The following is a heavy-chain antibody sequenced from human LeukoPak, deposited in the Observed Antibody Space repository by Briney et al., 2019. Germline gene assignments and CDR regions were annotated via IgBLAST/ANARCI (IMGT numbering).Heavy chain of an antibody. D-gene: IGHD6-13*01. CDR1: GYTFTDYY. V-gene: IGHV1-2*04. CDR2: IHPNSGGT. Sequence: ASVKVSCKASGYTFTDYYMHWVRQAPGQGLEWMGWIHPNSGGTNYAQKFQGWVTMTRDTSISTAYMELSRLRSDDTAVYYCARDGGIAAAGIYYFDYWGQGTLVTVSS. J-gene: IGHJ4*02. CDR3: ARDGGIAAAGIYYFDY.